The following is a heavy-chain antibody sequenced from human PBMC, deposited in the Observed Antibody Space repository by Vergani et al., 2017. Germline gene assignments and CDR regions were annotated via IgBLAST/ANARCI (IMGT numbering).Heavy chain of an antibody. V-gene: IGHV4-59*01. D-gene: IGHD3/OR15-3a*01. CDR3: ARDRYRFGPPRGWFDP. CDR1: GGSISSYY. J-gene: IGHJ5*02. Sequence: QVQLQESGPGLVKPSETLSLTCTVSGGSISSYYWSWIRQPPGKGLEWIGYIYYSGSTNYNPSLKSRVTISVDTAKNQFSQKLSSVTAAGTAVYYCARDRYRFGPPRGWFDPWGQGTLVTVSS. CDR2: IYYSGST.